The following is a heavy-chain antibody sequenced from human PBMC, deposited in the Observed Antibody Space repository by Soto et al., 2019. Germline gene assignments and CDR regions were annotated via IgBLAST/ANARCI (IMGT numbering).Heavy chain of an antibody. V-gene: IGHV1-24*01. CDR1: GYTLTELS. D-gene: IGHD1-1*01. Sequence: QVQLVQSGAEVKKPGASVNVSCKVSGYTLTELSMHWVRQAPGKGLEWMGGFDPEDGETIYAQKFQGRVTMTEDTSTDTAYMELSSLRSEDTAVYYCATDLGRLEPSPNYYGMDVWGQGTTVTVSS. CDR2: FDPEDGET. CDR3: ATDLGRLEPSPNYYGMDV. J-gene: IGHJ6*02.